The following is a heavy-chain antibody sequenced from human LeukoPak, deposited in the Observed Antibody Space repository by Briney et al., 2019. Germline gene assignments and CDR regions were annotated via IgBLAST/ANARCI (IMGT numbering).Heavy chain of an antibody. CDR3: SRYDFWSGYFDY. Sequence: SETLSLTCTVSGGSISGGDYYRSWIRHPPGKGLKGMWYIYYSGSTYYTPSLKSRVTISVDTSKNQFSPRLSSVTAADTAVYYCSRYDFWSGYFDYWGQGTLVTVSS. CDR1: GGSISGGDYY. D-gene: IGHD3-3*01. CDR2: IYYSGST. J-gene: IGHJ4*02. V-gene: IGHV4-30-4*08.